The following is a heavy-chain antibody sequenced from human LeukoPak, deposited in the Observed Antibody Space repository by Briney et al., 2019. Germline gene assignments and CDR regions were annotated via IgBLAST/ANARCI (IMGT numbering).Heavy chain of an antibody. V-gene: IGHV3-23*01. D-gene: IGHD4-23*01. Sequence: PGGSLRLSCAASGFTFSNYAMSWVRQAPGKGLEWVSGISGGGGSTYYADSVKGRLTISRDSSKQTLHLQMNSLRAEDTAVYFCAKDRSGAVGGNKVGSDYWGQGILVTVSS. CDR2: ISGGGGST. J-gene: IGHJ4*02. CDR3: AKDRSGAVGGNKVGSDY. CDR1: GFTFSNYA.